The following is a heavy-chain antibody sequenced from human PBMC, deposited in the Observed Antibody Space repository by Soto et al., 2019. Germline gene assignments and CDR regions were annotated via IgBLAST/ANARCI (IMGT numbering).Heavy chain of an antibody. J-gene: IGHJ4*02. CDR1: GFTFRSFV. D-gene: IGHD3-16*01. CDR2: TSYDGTNK. Sequence: QVQLVESGGGVVQPGTSLRLSCVGSGFTFRSFVIHWVRQAPGRGLEWVALTSYDGTNKYFGDSVKGRFTISRDNSRNTVDLQMDSPRLEDTALYYCARWGTTGGLDVWGQGTLVSVSS. V-gene: IGHV3-30*19. CDR3: ARWGTTGGLDV.